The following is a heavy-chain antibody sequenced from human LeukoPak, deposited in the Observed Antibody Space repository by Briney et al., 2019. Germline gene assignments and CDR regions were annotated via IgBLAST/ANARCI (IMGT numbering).Heavy chain of an antibody. V-gene: IGHV4-59*01. CDR3: ATSGWGAAVDY. D-gene: IGHD3-10*01. CDR2: IYYSGST. J-gene: IGHJ4*02. CDR1: GGSISSYY. Sequence: PSETLSLTCTVSGGSISSYYWSWIRQPPGKGLEWIGYIYYSGSTNYNPSLKSRVTISVDTSKNQFSLKLSPVTAADTAVYYCATSGWGAAVDYWGQGTLVTVSS.